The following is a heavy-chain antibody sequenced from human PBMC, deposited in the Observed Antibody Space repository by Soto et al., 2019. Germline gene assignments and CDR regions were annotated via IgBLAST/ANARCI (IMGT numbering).Heavy chain of an antibody. J-gene: IGHJ3*01. Sequence: GGSLRLSCAASGVTFSNLWMTWVRQAPGKGLEWVGRIKSRVSGETRDYAAPVKGRFTISRDDSKNTVYLQMTSLKTDDTAVYYCTTDRPFTGGGVIATWGQGTMVTVSS. CDR1: GVTFSNLW. D-gene: IGHD3-16*02. CDR3: TTDRPFTGGGVIAT. V-gene: IGHV3-15*01. CDR2: IKSRVSGETR.